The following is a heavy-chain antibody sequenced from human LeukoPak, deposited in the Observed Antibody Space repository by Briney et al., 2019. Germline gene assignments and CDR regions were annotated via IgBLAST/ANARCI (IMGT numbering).Heavy chain of an antibody. CDR2: ISAYNGNT. V-gene: IGHV1-18*01. D-gene: IGHD6-6*01. CDR1: GYTFTSYG. CDR3: ARGQLDYYYYYYMDV. J-gene: IGHJ6*03. Sequence: ASVKVSCKASGYTFTSYGISWVRQAPGQGLEWMGWISAYNGNTNYAQKLQGRVTMTTDTSTSTAYMVLRSLRSDDTAVYYCARGQLDYYYYYYMDVWGKGTTVTVSS.